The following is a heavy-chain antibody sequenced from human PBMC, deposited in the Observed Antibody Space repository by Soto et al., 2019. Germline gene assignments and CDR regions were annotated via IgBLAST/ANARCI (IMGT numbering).Heavy chain of an antibody. Sequence: EVQLVESGGGLVQPGGSLTLSCAASGFTFSSYWMHWVRQAPGKGVVWVSRINPDGRGTNYADSVKGQFTISRDNAKNTLYLQMNSLRPEDTAVYYCARVGQGAWYFDLWGRGPLVTVSS. D-gene: IGHD1-26*01. CDR3: ARVGQGAWYFDL. J-gene: IGHJ2*01. CDR1: GFTFSSYW. CDR2: INPDGRGT. V-gene: IGHV3-74*01.